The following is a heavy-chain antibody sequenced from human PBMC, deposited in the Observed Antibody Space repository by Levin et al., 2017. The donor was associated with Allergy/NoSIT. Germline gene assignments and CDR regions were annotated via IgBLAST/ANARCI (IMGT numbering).Heavy chain of an antibody. D-gene: IGHD3-22*01. CDR2: IIPIVGTA. CDR3: ARGRGGYYPPLDY. Sequence: SVKVSCKVSGGTFTNYAINWVRQAPGQGLEWMGGIIPIVGTANYAQKFRGRVSFTADESTSTAYMDLSSLRSEDTALYYCARGRGGYYPPLDYWGQGTQVTISS. V-gene: IGHV1-69*13. CDR1: GGTFTNYA. J-gene: IGHJ4*02.